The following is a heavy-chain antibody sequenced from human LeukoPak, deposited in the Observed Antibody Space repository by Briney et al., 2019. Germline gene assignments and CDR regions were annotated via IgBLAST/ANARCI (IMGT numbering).Heavy chain of an antibody. D-gene: IGHD1-26*01. V-gene: IGHV3-23*01. CDR2: ISGSGGST. J-gene: IGHJ4*02. CDR3: TTSSDLVGATPGVFDY. Sequence: GGSLRLSCAASGFTFSSYAMSWVRQAPGKGLEWVSAISGSGGSTYYADSVKGRFTISRDNSKNTLYLQMNSLKTEDTAVYYCTTSSDLVGATPGVFDYWGQGTLVTVSS. CDR1: GFTFSSYA.